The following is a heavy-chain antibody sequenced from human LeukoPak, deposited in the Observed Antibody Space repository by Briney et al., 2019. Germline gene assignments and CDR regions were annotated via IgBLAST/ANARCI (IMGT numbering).Heavy chain of an antibody. V-gene: IGHV3-30-3*01. J-gene: IGHJ3*02. D-gene: IGHD2-21*02. CDR1: GFTFRSYA. CDR3: ARGKASGAVPVVTHIDAFDI. Sequence: GGSLRLSCAASGFTFRSYAMHWVRQAPGKGLEWVAVISEDGSGKHYADSVKGRFTISRDNSKNTLYLQVDTLRGDDTAFYHCARGKASGAVPVVTHIDAFDIWGQGTTVTVSS. CDR2: ISEDGSGK.